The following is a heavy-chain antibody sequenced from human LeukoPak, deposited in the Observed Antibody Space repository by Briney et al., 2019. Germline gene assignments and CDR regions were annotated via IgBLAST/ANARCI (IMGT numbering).Heavy chain of an antibody. CDR2: ISYDGSNK. V-gene: IGHV3-30-3*01. D-gene: IGHD6-6*01. CDR1: GFTFSSYA. Sequence: PGRSLRLSCAASGFTFSSYAMHWVRQAPGKGLEWVAVISYDGSNKYYADSVKGRFTISRDNSKNTLYLQMNSLRAEDTAVYYCAPQLVRSYYYYMDVWGKGTTVTVSS. CDR3: APQLVRSYYYYMDV. J-gene: IGHJ6*03.